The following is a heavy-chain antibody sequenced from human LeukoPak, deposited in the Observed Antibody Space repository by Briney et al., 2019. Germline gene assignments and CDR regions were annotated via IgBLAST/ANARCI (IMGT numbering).Heavy chain of an antibody. CDR2: MYSGGST. CDR3: ASADSSGYRHFDY. J-gene: IGHJ4*02. V-gene: IGHV3-53*01. D-gene: IGHD3-22*01. CDR1: GFTVSSNY. Sequence: PGGSLRLSCAASGFTVSSNYMSWVRQAPGKGLEWVSVMYSGGSTYYADSVKGRFTISRDNSKNTLYLQMNSLRAEDTAVYYCASADSSGYRHFDYWGQGTLVTVSS.